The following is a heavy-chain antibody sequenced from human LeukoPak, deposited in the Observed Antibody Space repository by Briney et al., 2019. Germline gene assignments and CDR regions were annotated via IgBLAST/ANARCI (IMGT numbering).Heavy chain of an antibody. V-gene: IGHV3-21*01. CDR3: ARDAHAVTTRYYYMDV. CDR1: GFTFSSYS. D-gene: IGHD4-11*01. Sequence: PGGSLRLSCAASGFTFSSYSMNWVRQAPGKGLEWVSSISSSSSYIYYADSVKGRFTISRDNAKNSLYLQMNSLRAEDTAVYYCARDAHAVTTRYYYMDVWGKGTTVTVSS. J-gene: IGHJ6*03. CDR2: ISSSSSYI.